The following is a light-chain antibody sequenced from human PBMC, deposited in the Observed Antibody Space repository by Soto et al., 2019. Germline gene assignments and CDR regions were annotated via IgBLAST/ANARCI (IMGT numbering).Light chain of an antibody. J-gene: IGKJ5*01. V-gene: IGKV1-12*01. CDR1: QGISSS. CDR3: QQASSFPT. CDR2: AAA. Sequence: DIQMTQSPSAVSASVGDRVTITCRASQGISSSFAWYQQKPGKAPKLLIYAAASLQSGVPSRFSGSGSGTDFTLTGSSLQPEDFATYYCQQASSFPTFGQGTRLVIK.